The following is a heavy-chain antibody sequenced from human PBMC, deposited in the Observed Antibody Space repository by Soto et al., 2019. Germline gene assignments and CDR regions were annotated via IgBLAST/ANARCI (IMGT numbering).Heavy chain of an antibody. V-gene: IGHV1-18*04. J-gene: IGHJ4*02. CDR1: GYTFTSYG. CDR3: ARRVGGSLAATLDY. Sequence: GASVKVSCKASGYTFTSYGISWVRQAPGQGLEWLGWISAYNGNTNYAQKLQGRVTMTTDTSTSTAYMELRSLRSDDTAVYYCARRVGGSLAATLDYWGQGTLVTVSS. D-gene: IGHD2-15*01. CDR2: ISAYNGNT.